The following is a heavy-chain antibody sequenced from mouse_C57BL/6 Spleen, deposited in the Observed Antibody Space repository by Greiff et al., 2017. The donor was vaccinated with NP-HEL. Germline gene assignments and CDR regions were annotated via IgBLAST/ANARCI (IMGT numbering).Heavy chain of an antibody. D-gene: IGHD2-1*01. Sequence: QVQLKQPGTELVKPGASVKLSCKASGYTFTSYWMHWVKQRPGQGLEWIGNINPSNGGTNYNEKFKSKATLTVDKSSSTAYMQLSSLTSEDSAVYYCARSGGPIYYPHGYFDYWGQGTTLTVSS. J-gene: IGHJ2*01. V-gene: IGHV1-53*01. CDR2: INPSNGGT. CDR1: GYTFTSYW. CDR3: ARSGGPIYYPHGYFDY.